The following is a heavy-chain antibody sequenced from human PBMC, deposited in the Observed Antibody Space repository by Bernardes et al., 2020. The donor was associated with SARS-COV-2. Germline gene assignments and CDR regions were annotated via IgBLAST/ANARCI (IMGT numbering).Heavy chain of an antibody. D-gene: IGHD3-9*01. Sequence: TLSLTCTVSGGSISSGSYYWSWIRHPAGKGLEWIGRIYTSGSTNYNPSLKSRVTISVDTSKNQFSLKLSSVTAADTAVYYCARDGDDILTGYYFSYWGQGTLVTVSS. CDR2: IYTSGST. CDR1: GGSISSGSYY. J-gene: IGHJ4*02. V-gene: IGHV4-61*02. CDR3: ARDGDDILTGYYFSY.